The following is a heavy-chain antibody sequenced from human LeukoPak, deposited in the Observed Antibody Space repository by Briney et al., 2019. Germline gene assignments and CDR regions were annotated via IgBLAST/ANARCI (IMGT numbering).Heavy chain of an antibody. V-gene: IGHV4-39*07. CDR3: ARKGYSISWYSP. CDR2: IYYSGST. Sequence: SETLSLTCAVSGGSISSSSHYWGWIRQPPGKGLEWIGSIYYSGSTSYNPSLKSRVTISLDTSKNQFSLKLTSVTAADTAVYYCARKGYSISWYSPWGQGTLVTVSS. CDR1: GGSISSSSHY. D-gene: IGHD6-13*01. J-gene: IGHJ5*02.